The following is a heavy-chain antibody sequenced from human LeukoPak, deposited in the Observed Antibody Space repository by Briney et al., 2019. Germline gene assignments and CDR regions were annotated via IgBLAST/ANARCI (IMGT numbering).Heavy chain of an antibody. CDR2: IYSGNYI. Sequence: GGSLRLSCAASGFTVSNNYMSWVRQAPGKGLEWVSIIYSGNYIYYADSVKGRFTISRDNSKNTLYLQMNSLRAEDTAVYCCARDRGIAAVGGRGMDVWGQGTTVTVSS. CDR3: ARDRGIAAVGGRGMDV. J-gene: IGHJ6*02. V-gene: IGHV3-66*01. D-gene: IGHD6-13*01. CDR1: GFTVSNNY.